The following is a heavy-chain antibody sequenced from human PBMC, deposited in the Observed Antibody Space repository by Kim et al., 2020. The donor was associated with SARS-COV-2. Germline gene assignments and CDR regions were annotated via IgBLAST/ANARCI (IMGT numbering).Heavy chain of an antibody. Sequence: DSVKGRFTISRDNSKNTLYLQMNSLRAEDTAVYYCASTGAEVVVTATGDYWGQGTLVTVSS. CDR3: ASTGAEVVVTATGDY. V-gene: IGHV3-30*07. D-gene: IGHD2-21*02. J-gene: IGHJ4*02.